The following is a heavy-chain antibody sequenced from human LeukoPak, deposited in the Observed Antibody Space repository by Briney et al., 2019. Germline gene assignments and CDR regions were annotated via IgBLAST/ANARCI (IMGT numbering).Heavy chain of an antibody. V-gene: IGHV3-30*03. D-gene: IGHD2-21*02. CDR2: ISRDGKRQ. J-gene: IGHJ4*02. CDR1: GFIFNNYD. CDR3: ARDRLNRAYCGNDCYSAAFDY. Sequence: PGRSLRLSCATSGFIFNNYDPHWVRQAPGKGLEWLATISRDGKRQFYTDSVKGRFTITRDDSRNTLYLQMNSLRPEDTAVYYCARDRLNRAYCGNDCYSAAFDYWGQGTLVTVSS.